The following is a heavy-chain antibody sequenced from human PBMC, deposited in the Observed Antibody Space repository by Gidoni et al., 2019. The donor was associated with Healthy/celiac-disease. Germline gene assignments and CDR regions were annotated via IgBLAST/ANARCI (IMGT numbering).Heavy chain of an antibody. CDR2: IKQDGSEK. D-gene: IGHD6-13*01. CDR3: ARRRHSSSWYNWYFDL. V-gene: IGHV3-7*03. Sequence: EVQLVESGGGLVQPGGSLRLSCAASGFTFRSYWMSWVRQAAGKGLEWVANIKQDGSEKYYVDSVKGRFTISRDNAKNSLYLQMNSLRAEDTAVYYCARRRHSSSWYNWYFDLWGRGTLVTVSS. J-gene: IGHJ2*01. CDR1: GFTFRSYW.